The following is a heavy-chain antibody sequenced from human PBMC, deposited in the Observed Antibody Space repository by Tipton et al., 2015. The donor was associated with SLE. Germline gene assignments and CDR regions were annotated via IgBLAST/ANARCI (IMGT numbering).Heavy chain of an antibody. CDR3: ARKSDY. Sequence: TLSLTCAVYGGSISSSSSYYWAWIRQPPGKGVEWIGEINHRGSTNYNPSLKSRVTISVDTSKNQFSLKLSSVTAADTAVYYCARKSDYWGQGTLVTVSS. CDR1: GGSISSSSSYY. J-gene: IGHJ4*02. CDR2: INHRGST. V-gene: IGHV4-34*01.